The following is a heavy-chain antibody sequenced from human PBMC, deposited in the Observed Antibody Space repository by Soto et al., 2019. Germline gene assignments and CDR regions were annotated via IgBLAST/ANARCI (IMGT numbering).Heavy chain of an antibody. CDR3: SKPGGHPVEYWYLDF. CDR1: GFTFSAYA. J-gene: IGHJ2*01. D-gene: IGHD3-16*01. Sequence: EVQLLESGGGLVQPGGSLRLSCAASGFTFSAYAMGWVRQAPGKGLEWVSTIHGGGGATHYADSVKGRFTISRDDSQKTLCAQMNSLSAEDTAVYSCSKPGGHPVEYWYLDFWGRGTRVTVCS. CDR2: IHGGGGAT. V-gene: IGHV3-23*01.